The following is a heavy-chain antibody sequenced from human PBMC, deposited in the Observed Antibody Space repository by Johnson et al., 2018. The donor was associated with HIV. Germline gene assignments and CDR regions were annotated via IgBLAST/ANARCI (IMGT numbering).Heavy chain of an antibody. D-gene: IGHD5-12*01. CDR1: GFTFSDYY. V-gene: IGHV3-11*04. Sequence: VQLVESGGGSVKPGGSLRRSCAASGFTFSDYYMSWTRQAPGKGLEWVSYISSSGRTIYYAASVKGRFTISRDNSKNTLYLQMNSLKAEDTAVFYCAKIVATSDDVFDIWGQGTKVTVSA. CDR3: AKIVATSDDVFDI. J-gene: IGHJ3*02. CDR2: ISSSGRTI.